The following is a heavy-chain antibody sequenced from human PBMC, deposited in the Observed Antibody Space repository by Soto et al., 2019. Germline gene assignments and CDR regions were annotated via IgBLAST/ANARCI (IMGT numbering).Heavy chain of an antibody. CDR1: GYTFTGYY. J-gene: IGHJ4*02. CDR3: ARDWLCSSSSDPERIDY. D-gene: IGHD6-6*01. Sequence: ASVKVSCKASGYTFTGYYMHWVRQAPGQGLEWMGWINPNSGGTNYAQKFQGRVTMTRDTSISTAYMELSRLRSDDTAVYYCARDWLCSSSSDPERIDYWGQGTLVTVSS. CDR2: INPNSGGT. V-gene: IGHV1-2*02.